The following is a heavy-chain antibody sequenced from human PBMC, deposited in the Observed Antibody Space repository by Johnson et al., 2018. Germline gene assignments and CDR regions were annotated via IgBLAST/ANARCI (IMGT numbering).Heavy chain of an antibody. D-gene: IGHD1-14*01. J-gene: IGHJ6*02. Sequence: QVQLQESGGGVVQPGRSLRLSCAASGFTFSSYGMHWVRQAPGKGLEWVAVISYDGSNKYYADSVKGRFTISRDNSKNTLYLQMNSLRAEDTAVYYCAKNLGIPDYGMDVWGQGTTVTVSS. V-gene: IGHV3-30*18. CDR1: GFTFSSYG. CDR3: AKNLGIPDYGMDV. CDR2: ISYDGSNK.